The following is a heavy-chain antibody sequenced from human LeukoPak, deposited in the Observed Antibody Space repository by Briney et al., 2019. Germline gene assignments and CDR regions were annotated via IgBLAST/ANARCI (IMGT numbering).Heavy chain of an antibody. J-gene: IGHJ4*02. CDR2: IYHSGST. V-gene: IGHV4-4*02. CDR1: GGSISSSNW. Sequence: SGTLSLTCAVSGGSISSSNWWSWVRQPPGKGLEWIGEIYHSGSTNYNPSLKSRVTIPVDKSKNQFSLKLSSVTAADTAVYYCARHVDTAMAPFDYWGQGTLVTVSS. D-gene: IGHD5-18*01. CDR3: ARHVDTAMAPFDY.